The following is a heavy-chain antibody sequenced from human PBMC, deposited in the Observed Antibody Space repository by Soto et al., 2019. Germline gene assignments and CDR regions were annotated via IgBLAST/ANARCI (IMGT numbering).Heavy chain of an antibody. V-gene: IGHV4-59*01. CDR2: IYYSGST. Sequence: SETLSLTCTVSGGSISSYYWSWIRQPPGKGLEWIGYIYYSGSTNYNPSLKSRVTISVDTSKNQFSLKLSSVTAADTAVYYCAREKGNTMVRGAKHPLSYSYMDAWGKENTVTVSS. CDR1: GGSISSYY. D-gene: IGHD3-10*01. J-gene: IGHJ6*03. CDR3: AREKGNTMVRGAKHPLSYSYMDA.